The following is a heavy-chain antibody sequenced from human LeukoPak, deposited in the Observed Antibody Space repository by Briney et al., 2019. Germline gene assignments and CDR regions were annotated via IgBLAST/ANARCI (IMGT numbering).Heavy chain of an antibody. CDR2: ISGSGGST. CDR1: GFTFSSYG. Sequence: GGSLRLSCAASGFTFSSYGMHWVRQAPGKGLEWVSAISGSGGSTYYADSVKGRFTISRDNSKNTLYLQMNSLRAEDTAVYYCAKHSLPYDSSGFFDYWGQGTLVTVSS. CDR3: AKHSLPYDSSGFFDY. D-gene: IGHD3-22*01. J-gene: IGHJ4*02. V-gene: IGHV3-23*01.